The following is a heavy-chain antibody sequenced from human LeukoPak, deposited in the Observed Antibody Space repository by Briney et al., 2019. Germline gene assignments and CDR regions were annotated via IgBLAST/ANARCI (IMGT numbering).Heavy chain of an antibody. V-gene: IGHV3-7*01. J-gene: IGHJ4*02. CDR3: AAMDHFDY. D-gene: IGHD5-18*01. CDR2: IKYDGNEI. Sequence: GGSLRLSCAASGFTFSISWMAWVRQAPGKGLEWVANIKYDGNEIYYVDSVKGRFTISRDNAKNSLHLEVNSLRADDTAVYYCAAMDHFDYWGQGTLVSVSS. CDR1: GFTFSISW.